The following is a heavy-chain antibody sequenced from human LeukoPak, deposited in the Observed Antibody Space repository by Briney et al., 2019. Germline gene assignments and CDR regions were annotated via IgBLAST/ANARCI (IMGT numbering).Heavy chain of an antibody. V-gene: IGHV1-8*01. D-gene: IGHD1-14*01. CDR1: GYTFTSYD. Sequence: ASVKVSCKASGYTFTSYDINWVRQAPGQGLEWMGWMNPNSGNTGYAQKFQGRVTLTRNTSITTAYMELSSLRSEDTAVYFCAWGSRSLYFDYWGQGTLVTVSS. CDR3: AWGSRSLYFDY. J-gene: IGHJ4*02. CDR2: MNPNSGNT.